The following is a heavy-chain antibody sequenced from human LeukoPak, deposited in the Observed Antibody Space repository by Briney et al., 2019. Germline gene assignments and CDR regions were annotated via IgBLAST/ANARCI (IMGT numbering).Heavy chain of an antibody. J-gene: IGHJ4*02. CDR1: GGSISSGGYY. D-gene: IGHD3-10*01. CDR3: ARGTDYGSGSYYTQYYFDY. V-gene: IGHV4-31*03. CDR2: IYYSGST. Sequence: SETLSLTCTVSGGSISSGGYYWSSIRQHPGKGLEWIGYIYYSGSTYYNPSLKSRVTISVDTSKNQFSLKLSSVTAADTAVYYCARGTDYGSGSYYTQYYFDYWGQGTLVTVSS.